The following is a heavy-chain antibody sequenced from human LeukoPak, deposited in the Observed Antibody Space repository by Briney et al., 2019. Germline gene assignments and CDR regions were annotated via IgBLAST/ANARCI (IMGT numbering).Heavy chain of an antibody. V-gene: IGHV4-34*01. Sequence: SETLSLTCAMYGGSFSGYYWSWIRQPPGKGLEWIGQIHHSGSTNYNPSLKSRVTISVDTSKNQFSLKLTSVTAADTAVYYCARTFYNRLTGYYADRYDSWGQGTLVTVSS. D-gene: IGHD3-9*01. CDR3: ARTFYNRLTGYYADRYDS. CDR1: GGSFSGYY. J-gene: IGHJ4*02. CDR2: IHHSGST.